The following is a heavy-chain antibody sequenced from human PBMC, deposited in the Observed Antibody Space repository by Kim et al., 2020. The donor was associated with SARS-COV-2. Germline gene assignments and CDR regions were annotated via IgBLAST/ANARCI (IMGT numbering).Heavy chain of an antibody. J-gene: IGHJ5*02. V-gene: IGHV3-30*04. CDR2: ISYDGSNK. CDR1: GFTFSSYA. CDR3: ARDQRGSSWGNWFDP. D-gene: IGHD6-13*01. Sequence: GGSLRLSCAASGFTFSSYAMHWVRQAPGKGLEWVAVISYDGSNKYYADSVKGRFTISRDNSKNTLYLQMNSLRAEDTAVYYCARDQRGSSWGNWFDPWGQGTLVTVSS.